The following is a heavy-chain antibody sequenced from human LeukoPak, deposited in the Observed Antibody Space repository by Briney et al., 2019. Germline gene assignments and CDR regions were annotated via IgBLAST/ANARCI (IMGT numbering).Heavy chain of an antibody. J-gene: IGHJ4*02. CDR3: ARDGAAAGLYFDY. V-gene: IGHV3-7*03. D-gene: IGHD6-13*01. CDR1: GFTFSSYW. Sequence: GGSLRLSCAASGFTFSSYWMNWVRQAPGKGPEWVASINQVGSEKYYVDSVKGRFTISRDNAKNSLYLQINSLRAEDTAVYYCARDGAAAGLYFDYWGQGTLVTVSS. CDR2: INQVGSEK.